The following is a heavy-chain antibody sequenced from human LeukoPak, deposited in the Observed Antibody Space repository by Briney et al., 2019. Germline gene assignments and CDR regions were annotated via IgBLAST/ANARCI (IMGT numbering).Heavy chain of an antibody. J-gene: IGHJ4*02. CDR1: GFTFGSYA. D-gene: IGHD3-9*01. CDR3: ARDPRYDILTRAKGQYDY. V-gene: IGHV3-30*04. CDR2: LSYDGSNK. Sequence: GGSLRLSLAASGFTFGSYARHWVRQAPGKGLEWGAVLSYDGSNKYYADSVKGRFTISRDNSKNTLYLQMNSLRAEDTAVYYCARDPRYDILTRAKGQYDYWGQGTLVTVSS.